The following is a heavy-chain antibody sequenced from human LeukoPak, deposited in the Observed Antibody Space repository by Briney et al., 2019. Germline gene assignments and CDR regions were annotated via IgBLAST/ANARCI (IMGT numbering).Heavy chain of an antibody. CDR3: ARLKVGAYFDL. CDR2: IFYTGDT. V-gene: IGHV4-59*08. Sequence: PSETLSLTCPVSAGSITTYYWSWIRQPPGKGLKWVGYIFYTGDTSHSPSLKSRVTISLDTSKNQFSLKLSSVTAADTAVYYCARLKVGAYFDLWGRGTLVTVSS. J-gene: IGHJ2*01. D-gene: IGHD3-16*01. CDR1: AGSITTYY.